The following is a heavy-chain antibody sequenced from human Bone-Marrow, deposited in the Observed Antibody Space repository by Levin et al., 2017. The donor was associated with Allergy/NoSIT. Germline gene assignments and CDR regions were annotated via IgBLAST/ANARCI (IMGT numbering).Heavy chain of an antibody. CDR3: ARGGPVAGTPRLRWFDP. D-gene: IGHD6-19*01. CDR1: GGSFSGYY. V-gene: IGHV4-34*01. Sequence: SETLSLTCAVYGGSFSGYYWSWIRQPPGKGLEWIGEINHSGSTNYNPSLKSRVTISVDTSKNQFSLKLSSVTAADTAVYYCARGGPVAGTPRLRWFDPWGQGTLVTVSS. J-gene: IGHJ5*02. CDR2: INHSGST.